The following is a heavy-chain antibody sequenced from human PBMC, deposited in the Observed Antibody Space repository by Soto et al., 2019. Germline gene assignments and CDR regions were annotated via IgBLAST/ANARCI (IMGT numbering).Heavy chain of an antibody. V-gene: IGHV1-3*01. J-gene: IGHJ4*02. D-gene: IGHD5-18*01. CDR3: ARVPGYSCCNT. CDR1: GYTYNSYA. Sequence: ASVKVSCRASGYTYNSYALLWERQAPGQRLEWMRWINAGNGNTKYSQKFHGRVTITRDTSTSQACIELSSLRSEDSAVYHGARVPGYSCCNTWGQGTLVTVCS. CDR2: INAGNGNT.